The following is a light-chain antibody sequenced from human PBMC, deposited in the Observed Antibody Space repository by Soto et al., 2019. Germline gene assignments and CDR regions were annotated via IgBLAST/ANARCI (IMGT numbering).Light chain of an antibody. J-gene: IGLJ2*01. V-gene: IGLV1-40*01. CDR2: DNT. CDR1: SSDIGAGSD. Sequence: QSVLTQPPSVSGAPGQRVTISCTGSSSDIGAGSDVHWYQHLPGTAPKLLIYDNTNRPSGVPDRFSGSKSGTSASLAITGLXXEDEADYYCQSYDTSLSGPVVFGGGTKVTVL. CDR3: QSYDTSLSGPVV.